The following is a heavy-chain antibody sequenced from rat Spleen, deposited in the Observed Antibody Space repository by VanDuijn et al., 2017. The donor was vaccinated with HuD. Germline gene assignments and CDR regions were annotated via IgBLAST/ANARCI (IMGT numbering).Heavy chain of an antibody. CDR3: ATYGGFIDY. CDR1: GFTFNKYW. Sequence: EVQLVESGGGLVLPGRSLKLSCVASGFTFNKYWMAWIRQAPGKGLEWVASIINTGDSTYYRDSVKGRFTISRDNAKSTLYLQMDSLRSEDTATYYCATYGGFIDYWGQGVVVTVSS. J-gene: IGHJ2*01. V-gene: IGHV5-31*01. D-gene: IGHD1-11*01. CDR2: IINTGDST.